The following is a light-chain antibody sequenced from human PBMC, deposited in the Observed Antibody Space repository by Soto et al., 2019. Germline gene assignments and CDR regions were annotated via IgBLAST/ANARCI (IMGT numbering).Light chain of an antibody. CDR2: DVS. V-gene: IGLV2-11*01. J-gene: IGLJ1*01. CDR3: CSYVGRNTYV. CDR1: SSDVGGYNY. Sequence: QSVLTQPRSASGSPGQSITISCTGTSSDVGGYNYVSWCQQHPAKAPKLIIFDVSKRPSGVPNRFSGSKSGNTASLTIFGLRAEDEADYYCCSYVGRNTYVFGTGTKLTVL.